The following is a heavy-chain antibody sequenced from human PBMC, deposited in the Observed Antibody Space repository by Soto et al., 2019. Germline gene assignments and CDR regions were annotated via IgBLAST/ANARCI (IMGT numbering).Heavy chain of an antibody. CDR1: GYTFTSYG. CDR3: ARDIADYDILTGYHSNNWFDP. D-gene: IGHD3-9*01. V-gene: IGHV1-18*01. J-gene: IGHJ5*02. Sequence: GASVKVSCKASGYTFTSYGISWVRQAPGQGLEWMGWISAYNGNTNYAQKLQGRVTMTTDTSTSTAYMELRSLRSDDTAVYYCARDIADYDILTGYHSNNWFDPWGQGTLVTVSS. CDR2: ISAYNGNT.